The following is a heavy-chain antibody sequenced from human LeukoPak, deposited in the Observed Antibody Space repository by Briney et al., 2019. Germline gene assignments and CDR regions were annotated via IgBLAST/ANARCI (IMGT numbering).Heavy chain of an antibody. CDR1: GYTFTGYY. D-gene: IGHD3-10*01. CDR3: ARGNMVRGVIITAADY. V-gene: IGHV1-2*06. J-gene: IGHJ4*02. Sequence: ASVKVSCKASGYTFTGYYMHWVRQAPGQGLEWMGRINPNSGGTNYAQKFQGRVTMTRDTSISTAHMELSRLRSDDTAVYYCARGNMVRGVIITAADYWGQGTLVTVSS. CDR2: INPNSGGT.